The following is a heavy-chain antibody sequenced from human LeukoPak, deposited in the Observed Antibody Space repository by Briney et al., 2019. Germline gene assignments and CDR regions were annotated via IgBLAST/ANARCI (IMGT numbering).Heavy chain of an antibody. Sequence: GASVKVSCKASGGTFSSYAISWVRQAPGQGLEWMGGIIPIFGTANYAQKFQGRVTITTNESTSTAYLELSSLRSEDTAVYYCASKGRAAAFDYWGQGTLVTVSS. J-gene: IGHJ4*02. D-gene: IGHD6-13*01. CDR3: ASKGRAAAFDY. CDR2: IIPIFGTA. CDR1: GGTFSSYA. V-gene: IGHV1-69*05.